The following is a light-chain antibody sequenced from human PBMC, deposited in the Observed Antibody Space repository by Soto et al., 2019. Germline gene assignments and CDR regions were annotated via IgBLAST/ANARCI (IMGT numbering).Light chain of an antibody. CDR1: QSVGSN. Sequence: IVLTQSPATLSVSPGERATLSCWASQSVGSNLAWYQQKPGQAPRLLIYAASARATGIPVRFRGSGSGTEFTLTISSLQSEDFAVYYCQQYKNWPPWYTFGQGTKLEI. CDR3: QQYKNWPPWYT. CDR2: AAS. V-gene: IGKV3-15*01. J-gene: IGKJ2*01.